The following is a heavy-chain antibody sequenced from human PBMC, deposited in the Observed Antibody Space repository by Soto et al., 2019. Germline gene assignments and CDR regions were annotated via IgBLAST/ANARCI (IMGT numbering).Heavy chain of an antibody. Sequence: GSLRLSGSASGFTFSSYAMSWVRQAPGKGLEWVSAISGSGGSTYYADSVKGRFTISRDNAKNTLYLQMNSLRAEDTAVYYCAKDSSRSFRLRRPFDPWGQETMVTVSS. J-gene: IGHJ5*02. CDR1: GFTFSSYA. CDR2: ISGSGGST. D-gene: IGHD4-17*01. CDR3: AKDSSRSFRLRRPFDP. V-gene: IGHV3-23*01.